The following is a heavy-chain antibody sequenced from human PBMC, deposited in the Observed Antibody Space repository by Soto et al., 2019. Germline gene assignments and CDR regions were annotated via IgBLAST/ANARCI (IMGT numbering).Heavy chain of an antibody. V-gene: IGHV1-18*01. J-gene: IGHJ3*02. CDR2: ISAYNGNT. CDR3: ARDRKAMIVVAPDASDI. CDR1: GYTFTSYG. Sequence: ASVKVSCKASGYTFTSYGISWVRQAPGQGLEWMGWISAYNGNTNYAQKLQGRVTMTTDTSTSTAYMELRSLRSDDTAVYYCARDRKAMIVVAPDASDIWGQGTMVTVSS. D-gene: IGHD3-22*01.